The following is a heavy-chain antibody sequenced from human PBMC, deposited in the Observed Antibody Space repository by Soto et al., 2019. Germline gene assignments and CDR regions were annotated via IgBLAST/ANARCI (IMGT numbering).Heavy chain of an antibody. CDR3: ARVTPGNNLYYFSGLDF. D-gene: IGHD1-1*01. V-gene: IGHV3-30-3*01. CDR2: ISYEGSNT. J-gene: IGHJ6*02. CDR1: GFTFDTYG. Sequence: QVHLVESGGGVVQPGRSLRLSCVASGFTFDTYGIHWVRQAPGKGLQWVALISYEGSNTYYADSVRGRFTISRDNSKNTLYLQMNTLRPEDTVLYYCARVTPGNNLYYFSGLDFWCQGTSVTVSS.